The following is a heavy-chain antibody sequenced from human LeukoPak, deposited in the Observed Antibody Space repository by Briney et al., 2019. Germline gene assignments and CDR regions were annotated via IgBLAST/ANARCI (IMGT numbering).Heavy chain of an antibody. CDR2: INGSGDKT. V-gene: IGHV3-23*01. J-gene: IGHJ4*02. CDR1: GFTLSNYA. CDR3: AKPARTDYADY. D-gene: IGHD1-14*01. Sequence: GGSLRLSCAASGFTLSNYAMNWVRQAPGKGLEWVSSINGSGDKTYYADSVKGRFAISRDNSKNTLYLQMNSLRAEDTAVYYCAKPARTDYADYWGQGTLVTVSS.